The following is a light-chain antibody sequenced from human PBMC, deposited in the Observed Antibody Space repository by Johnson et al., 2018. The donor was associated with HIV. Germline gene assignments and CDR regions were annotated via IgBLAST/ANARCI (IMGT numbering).Light chain of an antibody. Sequence: QSLLTQPPSVSAAPGQKVTISCSGNGSKIENNYISWYQQFPERAPKLLIYDNTKRPPGIPDRFSGSKSDTSATPGITGRQTGDEADYYCGTWDISLSVGYVCGTETMVTVL. CDR2: DNT. J-gene: IGLJ1*01. V-gene: IGLV1-51*01. CDR1: GSKIENNY. CDR3: GTWDISLSVGYV.